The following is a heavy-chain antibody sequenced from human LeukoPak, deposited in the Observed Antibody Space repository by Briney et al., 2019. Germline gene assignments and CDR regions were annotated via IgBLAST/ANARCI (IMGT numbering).Heavy chain of an antibody. Sequence: SETLSLTCAVYGGSFSGYYWSWIRQPPGKGLEWIGEINHSGSTNYNPSLKSRVTISVDTSKNQFSLKLSSVTAADTAVYYCARLGVWGFGPYYFDYWGQGTLVTVSS. D-gene: IGHD7-27*01. J-gene: IGHJ4*02. CDR2: INHSGST. CDR1: GGSFSGYY. V-gene: IGHV4-34*01. CDR3: ARLGVWGFGPYYFDY.